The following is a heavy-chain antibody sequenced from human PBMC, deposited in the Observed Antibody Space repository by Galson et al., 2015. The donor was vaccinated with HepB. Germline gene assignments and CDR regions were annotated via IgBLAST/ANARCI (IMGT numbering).Heavy chain of an antibody. CDR2: ISSRDSTI. J-gene: IGHJ6*02. D-gene: IGHD3-22*01. V-gene: IGHV3-11*01. CDR3: ARERVVIPPTGMDV. Sequence: SLRLSCAASGFTFSDYSMSWIRQTPGKGLEWISYISSRDSTIYYADSVKGRFTISRDNSKNSLRLQMDNLRAGDTAVYYCARERVVIPPTGMDVWGQGTTVTVSS. CDR1: GFTFSDYS.